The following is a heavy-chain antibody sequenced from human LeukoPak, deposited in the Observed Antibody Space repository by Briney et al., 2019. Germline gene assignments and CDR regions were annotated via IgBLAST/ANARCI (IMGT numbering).Heavy chain of an antibody. CDR2: IYHSGST. CDR1: GGSISSSNW. V-gene: IGHV4-4*02. Sequence: SETLSLTCGVSGGSISSSNWWSWVRQPPEKGLEWIGEIYHSGSTNYNPSLKSRVTISVDNSKNQFSLKLSSVTAADTAVYYCARFPSYGSGYYYSDYWGQGTLVTVSS. CDR3: ARFPSYGSGYYYSDY. D-gene: IGHD3-10*01. J-gene: IGHJ4*02.